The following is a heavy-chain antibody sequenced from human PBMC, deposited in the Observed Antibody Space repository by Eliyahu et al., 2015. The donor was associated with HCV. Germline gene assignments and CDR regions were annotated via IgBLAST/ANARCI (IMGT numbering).Heavy chain of an antibody. CDR3: TTGAPGGFDYYLDV. D-gene: IGHD3-10*01. V-gene: IGHV3-15*01. CDR2: IKSKTDGGTT. J-gene: IGHJ6*03. CDR1: GFXFXKAW. Sequence: EVQLVEPGGGLVKPGGSLRLSCXASGFXFXKAWMGWVRQXPGKGVGWIGRIKSKTDGGTTDYAAPVKGRFTISRDDSKSTLYLQMNSLKTEDTAVYYCTTGAPGGFDYYLDVWGQGTTVTVSS.